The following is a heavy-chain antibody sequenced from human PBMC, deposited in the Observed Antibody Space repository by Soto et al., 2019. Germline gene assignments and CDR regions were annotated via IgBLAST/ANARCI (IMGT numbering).Heavy chain of an antibody. CDR1: GYAFTTYG. D-gene: IGHD1-1*01. V-gene: IGHV1-18*01. J-gene: IGHJ4*02. CDR3: ARGRYGDY. CDR2: ISSHNGNT. Sequence: QVHLVQSGAEVKKPGASVKVSCQGSGYAFTTYGITWVRQAPGQGLEWIGWISSHNGNTNYAQKLQGRVTVTRYTSTSTAYMELRSLRYNDTAVYYCARGRYGDYWGQGALFTVSS.